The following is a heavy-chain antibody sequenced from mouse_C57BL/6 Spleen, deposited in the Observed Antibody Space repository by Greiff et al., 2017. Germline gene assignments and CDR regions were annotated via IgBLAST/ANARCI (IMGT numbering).Heavy chain of an antibody. J-gene: IGHJ2*01. CDR3: ARDDGTYFHY. D-gene: IGHD1-1*01. Sequence: EVHLLESGADLVKPAGSLKLSCAASGFTFTSYGMSWVRQTPDKRLEWVATISSGGSYTYYSASVKGRFTISRDNANNTLYLQMSSLKSEDTAMYYCARDDGTYFHYWGQGTTLTVSS. CDR1: GFTFTSYG. CDR2: ISSGGSYT. V-gene: IGHV5-6*01.